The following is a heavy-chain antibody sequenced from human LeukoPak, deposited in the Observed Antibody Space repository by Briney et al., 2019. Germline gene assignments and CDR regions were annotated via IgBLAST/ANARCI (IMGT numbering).Heavy chain of an antibody. CDR1: GGSINGYY. Sequence: SETLSLTCTVSGGSINGYYWSWIRQPPGKGLEWIAYIDYSGNTDYNPSLKGRVTISIDTSKNQFSLKVRSVTAADSAIYYCARTASMVTTVIVYWGQGTLVTVSS. V-gene: IGHV4-59*12. CDR2: IDYSGNT. D-gene: IGHD4-17*01. J-gene: IGHJ4*02. CDR3: ARTASMVTTVIVY.